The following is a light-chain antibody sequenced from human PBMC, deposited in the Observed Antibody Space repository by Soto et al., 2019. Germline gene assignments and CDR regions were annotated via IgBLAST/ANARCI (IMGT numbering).Light chain of an antibody. V-gene: IGKV3-20*01. J-gene: IGKJ1*01. CDR3: QQYAMLPWT. CDR2: RTS. CDR1: QSLSSTN. Sequence: EIMLAMSPCTLPLSAGERATLSCGASQSLSSTNLAWYQQKPGQAPRLLMYRTSNRATGIPERFSGSGSGTDFTLTIRRLEPEDFDVYYCQQYAMLPWTCGQGTKVDIK.